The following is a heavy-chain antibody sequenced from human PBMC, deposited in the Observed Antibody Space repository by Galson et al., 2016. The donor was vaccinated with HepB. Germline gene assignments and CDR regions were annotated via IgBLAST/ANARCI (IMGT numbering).Heavy chain of an antibody. CDR1: GFTFSAYA. V-gene: IGHV3-23*01. D-gene: IGHD4-17*01. Sequence: SLRLSCAASGFTFSAYAMNWVRQAPGKGLEWVSAISGGGGSTFYADSVKGRFTISRDNSKNTLYLQMNSLRAEDTALYYCARAGFGDFSFDFDYWGQGTLVTVSS. CDR2: ISGGGGST. CDR3: ARAGFGDFSFDFDY. J-gene: IGHJ4*02.